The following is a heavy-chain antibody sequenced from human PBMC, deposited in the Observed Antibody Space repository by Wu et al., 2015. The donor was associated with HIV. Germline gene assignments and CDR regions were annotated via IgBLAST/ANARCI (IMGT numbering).Heavy chain of an antibody. V-gene: IGHV1-2*02. D-gene: IGHD4-11*01. CDR2: LNPRTGAT. Sequence: QVQLVQSGAEVEKPGASVRVSCKTFGYSFYGYYLHWVRQVPGQGLEFVGRLNPRTGATDFAQKFQGRVAVTTDTSIDTAYMELYGLRPEDTAVYYCASGIQSGGANYWGQGTLVTVSS. CDR1: GYSFYGYY. J-gene: IGHJ4*02. CDR3: ASGIQSGGANY.